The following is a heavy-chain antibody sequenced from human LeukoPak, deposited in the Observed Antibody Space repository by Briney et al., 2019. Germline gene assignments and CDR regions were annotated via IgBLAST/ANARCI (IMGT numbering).Heavy chain of an antibody. CDR1: GFTVSNNY. CDR2: IYSGGST. D-gene: IGHD3-22*01. J-gene: IGHJ3*01. CDR3: ARHYYDAKAFDV. Sequence: PGESLRLSCAASGFTVSNNYMTWVRQAPGKGLEWVSVIYSGGSTYSADSVKGRFTVSRHVSKNTLFLQMNSLRPEDTAVYYCARHYYDAKAFDVWGQGTMVTVSS. V-gene: IGHV3-53*01.